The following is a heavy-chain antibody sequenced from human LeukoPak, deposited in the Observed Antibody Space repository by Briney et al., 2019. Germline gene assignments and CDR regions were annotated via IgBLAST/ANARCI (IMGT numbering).Heavy chain of an antibody. CDR1: GGSISRYY. CDR2: IYYSGST. D-gene: IGHD1-26*01. CDR3: ARYSGSYYQIYYFDY. V-gene: IGHV4-59*01. J-gene: IGHJ4*02. Sequence: PSETLSLTCTVSGGSISRYYWSWIRQPPGKGLELIGYIYYSGSTNYNPSLKSRVTTSLDTRQNNFSLKISSVTAADTAVYYCARYSGSYYQIYYFDYWGQGTLVTVSS.